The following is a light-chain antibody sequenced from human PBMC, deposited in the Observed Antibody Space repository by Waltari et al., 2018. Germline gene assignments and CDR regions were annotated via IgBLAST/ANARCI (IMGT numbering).Light chain of an antibody. CDR3: QQYGTSPALT. J-gene: IGKJ4*01. CDR2: DAS. V-gene: IGKV3-20*01. CDR1: QSVTSNY. Sequence: EIVLTQSPGTLSLSPGERATLSCRASQSVTSNYLSWYQQKPGQAPRLLIFDASNRATGVPDRFSGSGSGTDFTLTISRLESEDFAVYYCQQYGTSPALTFGGGTKVEIK.